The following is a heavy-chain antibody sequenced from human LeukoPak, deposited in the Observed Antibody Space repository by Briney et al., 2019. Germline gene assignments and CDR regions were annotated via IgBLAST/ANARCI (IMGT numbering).Heavy chain of an antibody. CDR1: GYSFTSYW. CDR2: IYPGDSDT. Sequence: GESLKFSCKGSGYSFTSYWIGWVRQMPGKGLEWMGIIYPGDSDTRYSPSFQGQVTISADKSISTAYLQWSSLKASDTAMYYCARTYYDFWSGPPDAFDIWGQGTMVTVSS. D-gene: IGHD3-3*01. V-gene: IGHV5-51*01. J-gene: IGHJ3*02. CDR3: ARTYYDFWSGPPDAFDI.